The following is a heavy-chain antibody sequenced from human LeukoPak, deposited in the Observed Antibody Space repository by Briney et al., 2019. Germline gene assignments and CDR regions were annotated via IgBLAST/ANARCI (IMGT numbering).Heavy chain of an antibody. CDR3: ARDSPSGSYDY. CDR1: GGSISSYY. J-gene: IGHJ4*02. CDR2: IYYSGST. V-gene: IGHV4-59*01. Sequence: SETLSLTCTVSGGSISSYYWSWIRQPPGKGLEWIGYIYYSGSTNYNPSLKSRVTISVDTSKNQFSLKLSSVTAADTAVYCCARDSPSGSYDYWGQGTLVTVSS. D-gene: IGHD1-26*01.